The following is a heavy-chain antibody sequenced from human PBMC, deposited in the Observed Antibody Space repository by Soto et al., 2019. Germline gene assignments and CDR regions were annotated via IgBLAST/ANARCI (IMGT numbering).Heavy chain of an antibody. D-gene: IGHD6-13*01. CDR3: AKGGLAAAGQRNYFDY. Sequence: QVQLVESGGGVVQPGRSLRLSCAASGFTFSSYGMHWVRQAPGKGLEWVAVMSYDGTNKYYADSVKGRFTISRVNSKNTLYLQMKSLRAEDTAVYYCAKGGLAAAGQRNYFDYWGQGTLVTVSS. V-gene: IGHV3-30*18. CDR1: GFTFSSYG. J-gene: IGHJ4*02. CDR2: MSYDGTNK.